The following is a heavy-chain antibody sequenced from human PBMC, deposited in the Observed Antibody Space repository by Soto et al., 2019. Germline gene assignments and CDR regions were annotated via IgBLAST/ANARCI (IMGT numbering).Heavy chain of an antibody. CDR3: ARGTMLRGPGYYYAMDV. V-gene: IGHV4-31*03. CDR2: IYYDGRS. CDR1: GDSISRNGYF. J-gene: IGHJ6*02. D-gene: IGHD3-10*01. Sequence: QVQLQESGPGLVKPSQTLSLTCSVSGDSISRNGYFWTWIRQHPGKGLEWIGYIYYDGRSYYTPSLKGRVIISVDTSKNQFSLNLTAVTAADTAVYYCARGTMLRGPGYYYAMDVWGQGTTVTVSS.